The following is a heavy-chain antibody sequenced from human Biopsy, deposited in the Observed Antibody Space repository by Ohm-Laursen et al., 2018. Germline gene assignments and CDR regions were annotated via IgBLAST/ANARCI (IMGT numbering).Heavy chain of an antibody. CDR1: GDSISSYY. CDR3: ARGTGRYYVYGAFDV. V-gene: IGHV4-4*07. D-gene: IGHD1-26*01. Sequence: SDTLSLTCIVSGDSISSYYWSWIRQPAGKGLEWIGRIYTSGSPNYNLSLESRVTMSVDTSKNQFSLNLRSVTAADTAVYYCARGTGRYYVYGAFDVWGQGTMVTVSS. CDR2: IYTSGSP. J-gene: IGHJ3*01.